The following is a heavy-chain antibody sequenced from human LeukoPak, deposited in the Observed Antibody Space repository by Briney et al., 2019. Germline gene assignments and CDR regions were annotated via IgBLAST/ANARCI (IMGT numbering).Heavy chain of an antibody. CDR3: AKDWNGYCSSTSCYTGFDY. V-gene: IGHV3-23*01. CDR1: GFTFSTHV. Sequence: PGGSLRLSCEASGFTFSTHVMNWVRRAPGKGLEWVSVISESGRTYYADSVKGRFTISRDNSKNTLYLQMNSLRAEDTAVYYCAKDWNGYCSSTSCYTGFDYWGQGTLVTVSS. D-gene: IGHD2-2*02. CDR2: ISESGRT. J-gene: IGHJ4*02.